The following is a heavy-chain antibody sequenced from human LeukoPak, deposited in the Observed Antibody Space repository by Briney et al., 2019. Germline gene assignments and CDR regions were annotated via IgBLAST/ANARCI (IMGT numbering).Heavy chain of an antibody. CDR3: ARYSSSWYHYMDV. CDR2: ISTYKGTT. Sequence: ASVKVSCKAIGYTFTTYGIAWVRQAPGHGLEWMGWISTYKGTTNYTQKFQGRVAMTTDTSTSTAYMELRSLRSDDTAVYYCARYSSSWYHYMDVWGKGTTVTVSS. V-gene: IGHV1-18*04. CDR1: GYTFTTYG. J-gene: IGHJ6*03. D-gene: IGHD6-13*01.